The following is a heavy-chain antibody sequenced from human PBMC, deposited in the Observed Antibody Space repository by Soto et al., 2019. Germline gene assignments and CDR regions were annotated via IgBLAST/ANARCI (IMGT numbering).Heavy chain of an antibody. Sequence: QEPMLESGGGLFKPGGSLRLACEASGFTFSDYYMSWIRQAPGKGLERVSYISSSGTTIYYADSVKGRCTISRDNAQNSMYLQMNSLRAEDTVVYYCARVDPPAKSWGQGTLVTVSS. D-gene: IGHD2-2*01. CDR2: ISSSGTTI. J-gene: IGHJ5*02. CDR1: GFTFSDYY. V-gene: IGHV3-11*01. CDR3: ARVDPPAKS.